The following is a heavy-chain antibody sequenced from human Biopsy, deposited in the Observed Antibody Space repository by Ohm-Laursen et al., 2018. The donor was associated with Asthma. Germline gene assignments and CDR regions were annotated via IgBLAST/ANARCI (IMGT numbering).Heavy chain of an antibody. Sequence: GFSVKVSCKASGYTFIGCHIHWIRQAPGQGLEWMGRINPNSGGTNYAQKFQGRVTMTRDTSISTAYMEVSRLRSDDTAVYYCARGQKSAGDRWFDPWGQGTLVTVSS. J-gene: IGHJ5*02. CDR3: ARGQKSAGDRWFDP. CDR1: GYTFIGCH. D-gene: IGHD6-13*01. CDR2: INPNSGGT. V-gene: IGHV1-2*06.